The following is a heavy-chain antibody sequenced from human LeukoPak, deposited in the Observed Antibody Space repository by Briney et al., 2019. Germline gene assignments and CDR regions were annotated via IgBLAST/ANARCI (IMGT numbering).Heavy chain of an antibody. Sequence: PSETLSLTCTVSGGSISSYYWSWIRQPAGKGLEWIGRIYTSGSTNYNPSLESRVTMSVDTSKNQFSLKLSSVTAADTAVYYCARGTDSSSRNWFDPWGQGTLVTVSS. D-gene: IGHD6-13*01. J-gene: IGHJ5*02. V-gene: IGHV4-4*07. CDR3: ARGTDSSSRNWFDP. CDR2: IYTSGST. CDR1: GGSISSYY.